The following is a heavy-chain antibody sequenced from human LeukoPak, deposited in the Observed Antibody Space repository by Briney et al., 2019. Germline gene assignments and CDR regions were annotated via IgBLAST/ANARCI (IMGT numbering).Heavy chain of an antibody. J-gene: IGHJ4*02. CDR1: GFTSNNYV. V-gene: IGHV3-30*02. CDR2: FRYNGNHE. CDR3: ASRPTGFDWGPFDY. Sequence: GGSLRLSCAASGFTSNNYVIHWVRQPPGKGLEWVAFFRYNGNHEYYADPVKGRFTFSRDNSKNTLILQMNSLRGEDTAVYYCASRPTGFDWGPFDYWGQGALVTVSS. D-gene: IGHD5-12*01.